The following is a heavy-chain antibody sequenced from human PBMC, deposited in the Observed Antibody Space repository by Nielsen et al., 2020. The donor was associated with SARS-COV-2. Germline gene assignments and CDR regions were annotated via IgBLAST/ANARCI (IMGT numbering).Heavy chain of an antibody. Sequence: GGSLRLSCAASGFTFSSYEMNWVRQAPGKGLEWVSYISSSGSTIYYADSVKGRFTISRDNAKNSLYLQMNSLRAEDTAVYYCARELYSSGWGYFDYWGQGTLVTVSS. CDR2: ISSSGSTI. CDR3: ARELYSSGWGYFDY. D-gene: IGHD6-19*01. V-gene: IGHV3-48*03. J-gene: IGHJ4*02. CDR1: GFTFSSYE.